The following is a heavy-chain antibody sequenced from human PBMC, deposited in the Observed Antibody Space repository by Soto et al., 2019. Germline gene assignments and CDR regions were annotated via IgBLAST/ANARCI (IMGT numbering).Heavy chain of an antibody. Sequence: GASVKVSCKASGYTFTSYGISWVRQAPGQGLEWMGWISAYNGNTNYAQKLQGRVTMTTDTSTSTAYMELRSLRSDDTAVYYCARVKRQNYYDSADYWGQGTLVTVSS. CDR3: ARVKRQNYYDSADY. D-gene: IGHD3-22*01. V-gene: IGHV1-18*01. CDR1: GYTFTSYG. J-gene: IGHJ4*02. CDR2: ISAYNGNT.